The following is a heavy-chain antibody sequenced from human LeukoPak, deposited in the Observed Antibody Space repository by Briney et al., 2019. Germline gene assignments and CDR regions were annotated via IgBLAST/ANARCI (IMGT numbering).Heavy chain of an antibody. D-gene: IGHD2-21*02. Sequence: GRSLRLSCAASGFTFTGYAMLWVRQAPGKGLEWVAVISSDGSNKYYADSVKGRFTISRDNSKNTLYLQMNSLRAEDTAVYYCAKEKVVTAILDYWGQGTLVTVSS. CDR3: AKEKVVTAILDY. J-gene: IGHJ4*02. CDR2: ISSDGSNK. CDR1: GFTFTGYA. V-gene: IGHV3-30*04.